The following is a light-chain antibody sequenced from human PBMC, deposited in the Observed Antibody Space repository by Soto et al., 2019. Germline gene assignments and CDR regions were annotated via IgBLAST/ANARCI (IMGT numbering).Light chain of an antibody. J-gene: IGLJ3*02. V-gene: IGLV1-51*02. CDR2: ENN. CDR1: SSNIGNNY. Sequence: QSVLTQPPSVSGAPGQKVTISCSGSSSNIGNNYVSWYQQLPGTAPKLLIYENNKRPSGIPDRFSGSKSGTSATLGITGLQTGDEADYYCGTWDSSLSAGEVFGGGTNLTVL. CDR3: GTWDSSLSAGEV.